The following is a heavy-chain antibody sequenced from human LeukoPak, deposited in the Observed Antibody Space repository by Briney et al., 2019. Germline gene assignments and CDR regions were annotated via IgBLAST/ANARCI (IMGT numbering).Heavy chain of an antibody. J-gene: IGHJ4*02. CDR3: ANLRGFSYAYPFTLLRSGSHFDS. CDR2: ISSGGTT. V-gene: IGHV3-66*01. Sequence: GGSLRLSCEASQFSVSINFMSWVRQTPGKGLEWVSVISSGGTTYYADSVKGRFTISRDNSKNTVYLHMNSLRAADTAVYYCANLRGFSYAYPFTLLRSGSHFDSWGQGTLVTVSS. CDR1: QFSVSINF. D-gene: IGHD3-16*01.